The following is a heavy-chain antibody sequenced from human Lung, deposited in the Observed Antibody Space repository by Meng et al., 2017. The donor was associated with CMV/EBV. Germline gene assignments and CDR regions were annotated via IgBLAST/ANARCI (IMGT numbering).Heavy chain of an antibody. J-gene: IGHJ6*02. CDR2: IKQDGSEK. Sequence: GESLKISCAASGFTFRTYWMTWVRQVPGKGLEWVANIKQDGSEKYYVDSVKGRFTISRDKTMNSVFLQMNSMRAEDTAVYDCARDRLVTTFYYFYGMDVWXQGTTVXVSS. CDR3: ARDRLVTTFYYFYGMDV. V-gene: IGHV3-7*01. D-gene: IGHD5-18*01. CDR1: GFTFRTYW.